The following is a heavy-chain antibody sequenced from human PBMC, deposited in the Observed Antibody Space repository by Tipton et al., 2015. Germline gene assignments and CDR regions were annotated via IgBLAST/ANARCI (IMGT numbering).Heavy chain of an antibody. CDR1: GGSLSSVNW. D-gene: IGHD1-26*01. J-gene: IGHJ4*02. Sequence: TLSLTCAVSGGSLSSVNWWTWVRQPPGKGLEWIGQIYHSAHATYNPSLQSRVSMSVDTSKDQFSLSLTSVTAADTAVYYCARNSMVGEQGLDSWGQGLLVTVSS. V-gene: IGHV4-4*02. CDR2: IYHSAHA. CDR3: ARNSMVGEQGLDS.